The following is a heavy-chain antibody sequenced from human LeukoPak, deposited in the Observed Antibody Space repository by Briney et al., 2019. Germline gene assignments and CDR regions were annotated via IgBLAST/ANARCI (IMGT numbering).Heavy chain of an antibody. J-gene: IGHJ6*02. Sequence: PGGSLRLSWAASGFSISSYCMSWIRQAPGKGLEWVANIKQDGSEKYYVASVKWRYNIYRENAKTSLYLQMNSLRAEHTAVSHCERGGRSGYYYGMDAWGQATTVTHSS. D-gene: IGHD1-26*01. CDR2: IKQDGSEK. CDR3: ERGGRSGYYYGMDA. CDR1: GFSISSYC. V-gene: IGHV3-7*01.